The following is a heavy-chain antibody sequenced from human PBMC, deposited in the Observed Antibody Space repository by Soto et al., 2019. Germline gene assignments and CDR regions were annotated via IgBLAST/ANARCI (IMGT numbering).Heavy chain of an antibody. CDR1: GFTVSNNY. Sequence: EVQLVESGGGLIQPGGSLRLSCAVSGFTVSNNYMSWVRQAPGKGLEGVSVIYSGGYTAYGDSVKGRFTISRDNSKNTLYPQKKSLGAPDPAVFYWPTRPGGGGYWGQGTLVTVSS. CDR2: IYSGGYT. CDR3: PTRPGGGGY. D-gene: IGHD3-10*01. J-gene: IGHJ4*02. V-gene: IGHV3-53*01.